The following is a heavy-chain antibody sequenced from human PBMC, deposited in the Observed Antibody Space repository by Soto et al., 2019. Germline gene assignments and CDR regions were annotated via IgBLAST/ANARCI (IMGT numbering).Heavy chain of an antibody. CDR3: AGNGIAAQDYYYYYGMDV. Sequence: GGSLRLSCAASGFTFSSYGMHWVRQAPGKGLEWVAVISYDGSNKYYADSVKGRFTISRDNSKNTLYLQMNSLRAEDTAVYYCAGNGIAAQDYYYYYGMDVWGQGTTVTAP. CDR2: ISYDGSNK. V-gene: IGHV3-30*03. D-gene: IGHD6-13*01. J-gene: IGHJ6*02. CDR1: GFTFSSYG.